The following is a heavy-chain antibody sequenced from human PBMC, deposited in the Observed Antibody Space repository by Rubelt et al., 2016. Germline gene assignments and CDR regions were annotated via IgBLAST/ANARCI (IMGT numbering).Heavy chain of an antibody. D-gene: IGHD3-22*01. CDR3: ARAFYDSSGYNCFDP. Sequence: QVQLQQWGAGLLKPSETLSLTCAVYGGSFSGYYWTWIRQTPGKGLEWIGEINHSGSSNYNPSLLSRVTISVDTSKKQCSLQLKSVTAADTAGYYCARAFYDSSGYNCFDPWGRGTLVTVSS. CDR2: INHSGSS. J-gene: IGHJ5*02. CDR1: GGSFSGYY. V-gene: IGHV4-34*01.